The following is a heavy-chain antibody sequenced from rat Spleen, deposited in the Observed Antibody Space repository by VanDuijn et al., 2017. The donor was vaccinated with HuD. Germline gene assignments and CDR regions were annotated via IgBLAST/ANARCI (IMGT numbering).Heavy chain of an antibody. D-gene: IGHD1-1*01. CDR2: VIYDGSTT. CDR3: ERQYYNYGPFDY. V-gene: IGHV5-17*01. J-gene: IGHJ2*01. CDR1: GFTFSDYA. Sequence: EVQLVESGGGLVQPGRSLKFSCAASGFTFSDYAMAWVRQAPEKGLEWVATVIYDGSTTYYRDSVKGRFTISRDNAKTTLYLQINSLRSEDTVTYYCERQYYNYGPFDYWGKGVMVTVSS.